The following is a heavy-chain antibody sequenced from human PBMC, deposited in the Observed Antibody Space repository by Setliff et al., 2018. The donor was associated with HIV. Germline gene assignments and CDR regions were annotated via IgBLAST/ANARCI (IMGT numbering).Heavy chain of an antibody. V-gene: IGHV1-69*13. CDR1: GGTFSSFA. CDR3: ARASWEWEPSAEYFQH. D-gene: IGHD1-26*01. Sequence: SVKVSCKTSGGTFSSFALSWVRQAPGQGLEWMGGIIPAFGTANYAQKFQGSVTITADESTGTAYMELSSLRSEDTAVYYCARASWEWEPSAEYFQHWGQGTLVTVSS. J-gene: IGHJ1*01. CDR2: IIPAFGTA.